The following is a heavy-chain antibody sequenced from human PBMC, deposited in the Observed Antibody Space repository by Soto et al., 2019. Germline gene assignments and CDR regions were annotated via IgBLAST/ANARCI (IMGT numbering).Heavy chain of an antibody. CDR3: ASGKTQMTQDRMGFYYYMDI. J-gene: IGHJ6*03. CDR1: GDTFNNRT. Sequence: QVQLVQSGAEVKKPGSSVKISCTASGDTFNNRTFTWVRRVPGQGLEWIGRVIPLLDASNYAEKFQDRATITADRSTNTAYMELSGLKSEDSAIYYCASGKTQMTQDRMGFYYYMDIWGKGTTVTVSS. CDR2: VIPLLDAS. D-gene: IGHD1-1*01. V-gene: IGHV1-69*08.